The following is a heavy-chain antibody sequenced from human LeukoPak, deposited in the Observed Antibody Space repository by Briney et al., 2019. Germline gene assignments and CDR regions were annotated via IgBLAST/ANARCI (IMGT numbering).Heavy chain of an antibody. V-gene: IGHV3-74*01. D-gene: IGHD3-16*01. J-gene: IGHJ4*02. CDR1: GFTFSRYW. CDR2: IDSDGSST. CDR3: ARDRGGAGPTTVDY. Sequence: GGSLRLSCAASGFTFSRYWMHWVRQVPGKGPVWVSRIDSDGSSTTYADSVRGRFTTSRDNAKNTLYLQLNSLRAEDTAVYYCARDRGGAGPTTVDYWGQGTLVTVSS.